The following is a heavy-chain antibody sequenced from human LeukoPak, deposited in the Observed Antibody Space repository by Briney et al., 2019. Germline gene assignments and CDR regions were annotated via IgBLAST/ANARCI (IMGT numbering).Heavy chain of an antibody. J-gene: IGHJ4*02. CDR1: GFTFSSYA. CDR2: ISGSGGST. D-gene: IGHD4-23*01. Sequence: PGGSLRLSCAASGFTFSSYAMSWVRQAPGKGLKWVSAISGSGGSTYYADSVKGRFTISRDNSKNTLYLQMNSLRAEDTAVYCCANSGRWGHSELWGQGTLVTVSS. V-gene: IGHV3-23*01. CDR3: ANSGRWGHSEL.